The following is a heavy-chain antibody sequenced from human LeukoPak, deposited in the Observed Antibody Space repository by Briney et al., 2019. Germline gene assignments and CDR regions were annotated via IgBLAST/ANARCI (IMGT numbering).Heavy chain of an antibody. CDR3: AREVVDEYYYDSSGYPYFDY. D-gene: IGHD3-22*01. CDR2: ISAYNGNT. J-gene: IGHJ4*02. Sequence: GASVKVSCKASGYTFTSYGISWVRQAPGQGLEWMGWISAYNGNTNYAQKLQGRVTMTTDTSTSTAYMELRSLRSDDTAVYYCAREVVDEYYYDSSGYPYFDYWGQGTLVTVSS. V-gene: IGHV1-18*01. CDR1: GYTFTSYG.